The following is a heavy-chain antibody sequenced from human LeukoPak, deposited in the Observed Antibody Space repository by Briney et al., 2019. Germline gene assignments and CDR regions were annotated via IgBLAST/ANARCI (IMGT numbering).Heavy chain of an antibody. J-gene: IGHJ4*02. CDR3: AKESLYGSGSYLDY. D-gene: IGHD3-10*01. V-gene: IGHV3-30*18. CDR1: GFTFSSYG. Sequence: PGGSLRLSCAASGFTFSSYGMHWVRQAPGKGLEWVAVISYDGSNKYYADSVKGRLTISRDNSKNTLYLQMNSLRAEDTAVYYCAKESLYGSGSYLDYWGQGTLVTVSS. CDR2: ISYDGSNK.